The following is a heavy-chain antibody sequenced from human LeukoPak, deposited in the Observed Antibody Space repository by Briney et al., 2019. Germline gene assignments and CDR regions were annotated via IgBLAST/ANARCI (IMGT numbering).Heavy chain of an antibody. CDR2: ISSNGGST. CDR1: GFTFSRYA. CDR3: VKARGMQLWLPGDY. Sequence: QPGGSLRLSCSASGFTFSRYAMHWVRQAPGKGLEYVSAISSNGGSTYYGDSVKGRFTISRDNSKNTLYLQMSSLRAEDTAVYYCVKARGMQLWLPGDYWGQGTLVTVSS. V-gene: IGHV3-64D*09. D-gene: IGHD5-18*01. J-gene: IGHJ4*02.